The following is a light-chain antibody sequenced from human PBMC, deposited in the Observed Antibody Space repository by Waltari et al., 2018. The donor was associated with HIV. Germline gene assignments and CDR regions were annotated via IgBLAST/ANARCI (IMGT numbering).Light chain of an antibody. J-gene: IGLJ2*01. Sequence: QSVLTQPPSVSGAPGQTVTISCSGSSSNIGDADFDVHWYQQLPGTAPKPLIYGNRIRPSGVPDRFSGSKSGTSASLAITGLQPEDEADYYCQSFDYDSSLTVLFGGGTKLTVL. V-gene: IGLV1-40*01. CDR3: QSFDYDSSLTVL. CDR2: GNR. CDR1: SSNIGDADFD.